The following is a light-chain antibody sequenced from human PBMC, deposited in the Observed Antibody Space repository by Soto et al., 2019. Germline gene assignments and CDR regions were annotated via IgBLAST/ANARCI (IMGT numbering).Light chain of an antibody. J-gene: IGKJ1*01. CDR2: TAS. V-gene: IGKV3-15*01. Sequence: EIVMTQSPATLSVSPGERATLSCRASQSVSDYLAWYQQTPGQPPRLLIYTASTSATGIPARFSGSGSGTEFTLTISSLQSEDFAVYYCQQYSNSPRTFGQGTRVEIK. CDR3: QQYSNSPRT. CDR1: QSVSDY.